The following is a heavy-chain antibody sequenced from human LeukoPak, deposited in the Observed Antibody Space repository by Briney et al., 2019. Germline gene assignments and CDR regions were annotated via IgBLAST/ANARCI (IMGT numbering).Heavy chain of an antibody. D-gene: IGHD6-13*01. CDR3: ARVGYSSSWYSYYYMDV. CDR2: ISSSGSTI. Sequence: GGSLRLSCVGSGFTFTTYWMSWVRQAPGKGLEWVSYISSSGSTIYYADSVKGRFTISRDNAKNSLYLQMNSLRAEDTAVYYCARVGYSSSWYSYYYMDVWGKGTTVTISS. V-gene: IGHV3-11*01. J-gene: IGHJ6*03. CDR1: GFTFTTYW.